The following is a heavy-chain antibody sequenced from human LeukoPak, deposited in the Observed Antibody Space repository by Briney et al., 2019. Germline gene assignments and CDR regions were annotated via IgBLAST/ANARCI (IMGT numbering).Heavy chain of an antibody. CDR1: GFTFSSYA. V-gene: IGHV3-23*01. Sequence: GGSLRLSCAASGFTFSSYAMSWVRQAPGKGLEWVSTISGSGGSTYYADSVKGRFTISRDNSKNALYLQMNSLRAEDTAVYYCAKLRASDLRDFDYGGQGTLVTVSA. CDR2: ISGSGGST. J-gene: IGHJ4*02. D-gene: IGHD3-3*01. CDR3: AKLRASDLRDFDY.